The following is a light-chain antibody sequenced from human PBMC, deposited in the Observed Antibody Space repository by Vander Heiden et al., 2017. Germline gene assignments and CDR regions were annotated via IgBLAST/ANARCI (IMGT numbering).Light chain of an antibody. V-gene: IGKV3-20*01. CDR2: GAS. Sequence: EIVLTQSPGTLSLSQGEGANLSCRASQSVSSSYLAWYQQKPGQSPRLLIYGASSRATGIPDRFSGSGSGTDFTLTISRLEPEDFAVYYCQQYGSSPPDITFGQGTRLEIK. J-gene: IGKJ5*01. CDR3: QQYGSSPPDIT. CDR1: QSVSSSY.